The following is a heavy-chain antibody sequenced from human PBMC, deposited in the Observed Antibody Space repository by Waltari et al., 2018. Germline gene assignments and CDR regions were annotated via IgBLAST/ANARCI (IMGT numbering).Heavy chain of an antibody. V-gene: IGHV3-23*01. CDR3: AKGPKWELLPEPYFDY. Sequence: EVQLLESGGGLVQPGGSLRLSCAASGFTFSSYAMSWVRQAPGKGLGWVSAISGSGGSTYYADSVKGRFTISRDKSKNTLYLQMNSLRAEDTAVYYCAKGPKWELLPEPYFDYWGQGTLVTVSS. CDR1: GFTFSSYA. J-gene: IGHJ4*02. CDR2: ISGSGGST. D-gene: IGHD1-26*01.